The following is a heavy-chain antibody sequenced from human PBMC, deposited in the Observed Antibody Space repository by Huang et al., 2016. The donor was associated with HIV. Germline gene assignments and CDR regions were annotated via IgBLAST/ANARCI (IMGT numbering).Heavy chain of an antibody. J-gene: IGHJ4*02. V-gene: IGHV3-30*18. D-gene: IGHD7-27*01. CDR3: AKDGDGGGSLDN. CDR2: IANDERNK. Sequence: QVQLVESGGGVVQRGRSLRLSCAAAGFTCNKYGMHWVRQAPGKGLDWLEGIANDERNKQYVDSVKGRLTISRDNSKNTLYLQMNSLRDEDTALYYCAKDGDGGGSLDNWGQGTLVIVSS. CDR1: GFTCNKYG.